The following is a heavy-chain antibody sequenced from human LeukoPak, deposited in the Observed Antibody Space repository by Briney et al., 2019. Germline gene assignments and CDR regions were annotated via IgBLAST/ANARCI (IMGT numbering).Heavy chain of an antibody. J-gene: IGHJ4*02. D-gene: IGHD6-13*01. CDR3: ATGYSSSWGDY. V-gene: IGHV1-8*02. CDR1: GYTFTGYY. CDR2: INPNSGNT. Sequence: ASVKVSCKASGYTFTGYYMHWVRQAPGQGLEWMGWINPNSGNTGYAQKFQGRVTMTRNTSISTAYMELSSLRSEDTAVYYCATGYSSSWGDYWGQGTLVTVSS.